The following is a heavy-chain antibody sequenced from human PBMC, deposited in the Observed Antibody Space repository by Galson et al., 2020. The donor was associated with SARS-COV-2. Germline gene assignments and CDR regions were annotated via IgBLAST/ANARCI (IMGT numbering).Heavy chain of an antibody. CDR1: GYRFDIYG. D-gene: IGHD1-20*01. J-gene: IGHJ6*02. Sequence: ASVKVSCRTSGYRFDIYGISWVRQAPGQGLEWLGWISPFNGNTWYAQKFQERVTLTTDASTTTAYMELRSLRSDDTAVYYCVRGGLQDMVSVDYYYYALDVWGQGTTVTVSS. CDR3: VRGGLQDMVSVDYYYYALDV. V-gene: IGHV1-18*04. CDR2: ISPFNGNT.